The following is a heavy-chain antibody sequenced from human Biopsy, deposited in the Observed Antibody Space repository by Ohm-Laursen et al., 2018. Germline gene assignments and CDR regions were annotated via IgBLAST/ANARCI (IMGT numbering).Heavy chain of an antibody. CDR1: GFPFSDYY. V-gene: IGHV3-11*04. CDR3: ARGRSHLLPDHDWFDP. Sequence: SLRLSCAASGFPFSDYYTRWIRQAPGKGLEWVSYISSGGTTIYYADSVKGRFTISRDNAKNSLYLQMNSLRAEDMGVYYCARGRSHLLPDHDWFDPWGQGTLVTVSS. D-gene: IGHD1-14*01. CDR2: ISSGGTTI. J-gene: IGHJ5*02.